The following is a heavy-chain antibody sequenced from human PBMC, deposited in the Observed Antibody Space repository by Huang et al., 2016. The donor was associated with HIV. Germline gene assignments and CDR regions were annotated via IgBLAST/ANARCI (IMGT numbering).Heavy chain of an antibody. D-gene: IGHD5-18*01. Sequence: QVQLVQSGAEVKKTGASVKVSCKASGYTFSSFGISWVRQAPGQGLEWVVWISVDNGNTKLAQKVQGRLTMTTDTSTSTAYMELRSLRSDDTAVYYCARGGGIQLWLLGYYYMDVWGNGTTVTVSS. CDR2: ISVDNGNT. J-gene: IGHJ6*03. V-gene: IGHV1-18*01. CDR3: ARGGGIQLWLLGYYYMDV. CDR1: GYTFSSFG.